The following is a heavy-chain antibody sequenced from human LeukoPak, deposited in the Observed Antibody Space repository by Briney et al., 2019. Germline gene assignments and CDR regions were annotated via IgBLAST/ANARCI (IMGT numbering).Heavy chain of an antibody. CDR3: ARGTSFFGSGSPGY. J-gene: IGHJ4*02. D-gene: IGHD3-10*01. V-gene: IGHV7-4-1*02. CDR1: GYTFTDYA. Sequence: VASVKVSCRASGYTFTDYAMNWVRQAPGQGLEWMGWINTNTGNPTYAQGFTGRFVFSLDTSVSTAYLQINSLKAEDTAVYYCARGTSFFGSGSPGYWGQGTLVTVSS. CDR2: INTNTGNP.